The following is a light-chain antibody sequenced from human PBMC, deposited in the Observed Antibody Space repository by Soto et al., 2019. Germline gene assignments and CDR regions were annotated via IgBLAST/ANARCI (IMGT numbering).Light chain of an antibody. CDR1: QSISSY. J-gene: IGKJ2*01. Sequence: DIQMTQSPSSLSASVGDRVTITCRASQSISSYLNWYQQKPGKAPNLLIYAASNLQSGVPSRFSGSGSGTDCTLTISSLQPEDFATYFCQPSYSPPYTFGQGTKLEIK. CDR3: QPSYSPPYT. CDR2: AAS. V-gene: IGKV1-39*01.